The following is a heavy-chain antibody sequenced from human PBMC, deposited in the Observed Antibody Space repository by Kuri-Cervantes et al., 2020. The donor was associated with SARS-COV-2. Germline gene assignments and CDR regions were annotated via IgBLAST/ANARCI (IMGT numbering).Heavy chain of an antibody. CDR1: GGSISSYY. Sequence: SETLSLTCTVSGGSISSYYWSWIRQPPGKGLEWIGYIYYSGSTNYNPSLKSRVTISVDTSKNQFSLKLSRLRSDDTAVYYCARGPAFSLRPIITIFGVVRPYNWFDPWGQGTLVTVSS. D-gene: IGHD3-3*01. J-gene: IGHJ5*02. CDR3: ARGPAFSLRPIITIFGVVRPYNWFDP. V-gene: IGHV4-59*01. CDR2: IYYSGST.